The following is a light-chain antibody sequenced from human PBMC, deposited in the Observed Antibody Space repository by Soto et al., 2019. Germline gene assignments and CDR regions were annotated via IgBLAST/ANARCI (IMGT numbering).Light chain of an antibody. CDR2: GAS. J-gene: IGKJ5*01. V-gene: IGKV3-20*01. Sequence: EIVLTQSPGILSLSPGERATLSCRASQSVSSSYLAWYQQKPGQAPRLLIYGASSRATGIPDRFSGSGSGTDFTFTISRLEPEDFAVYYCQQYGSSITFGQGTRLEIK. CDR3: QQYGSSIT. CDR1: QSVSSSY.